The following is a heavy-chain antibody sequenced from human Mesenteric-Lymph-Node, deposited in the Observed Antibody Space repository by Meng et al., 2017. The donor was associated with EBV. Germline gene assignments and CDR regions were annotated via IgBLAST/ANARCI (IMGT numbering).Heavy chain of an antibody. Sequence: EVQLGESGGGLTQPGGSLRLSCAASGFTVSRNYMSWVRQAPGKGLEWVSVIYRGGSTYYADSVKGRFSISRDNSNNTLYLQMNSLRAEDTAVYYCARDYGDYFDYWGQGTLVTVSS. J-gene: IGHJ4*02. CDR2: IYRGGST. CDR1: GFTVSRNY. V-gene: IGHV3-53*01. D-gene: IGHD4-17*01. CDR3: ARDYGDYFDY.